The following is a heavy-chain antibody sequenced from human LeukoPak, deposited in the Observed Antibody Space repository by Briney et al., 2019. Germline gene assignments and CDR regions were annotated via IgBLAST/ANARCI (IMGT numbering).Heavy chain of an antibody. CDR1: GFTFSSYA. Sequence: GGSLRLSCAASGFTFSSYAMSWVRQAPGKGLEWVSASSGSGGSTYYADSVKGRFTISRDNSKNTLYLQMNSLRAEDTAVYYCSEDILTGYYRGGDYWGQGTLVTVSS. CDR3: SEDILTGYYRGGDY. CDR2: SSGSGGST. D-gene: IGHD3-9*01. J-gene: IGHJ4*02. V-gene: IGHV3-23*01.